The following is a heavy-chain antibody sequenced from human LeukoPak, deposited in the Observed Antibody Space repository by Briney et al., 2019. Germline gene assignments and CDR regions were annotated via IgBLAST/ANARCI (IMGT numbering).Heavy chain of an antibody. CDR2: IYSSGRT. Sequence: SETLSLTCTVSGVSIISTNSYWGWIRQSPRTGLEWIGNIYSSGRTYYNPSLNSRVAISIDMSENQFSLKLTSVTTADTAVYYCARKREGPATGIDYWGQGTLVTVSS. CDR3: ARKREGPATGIDY. D-gene: IGHD2-15*01. CDR1: GVSIISTNSY. V-gene: IGHV4-39*07. J-gene: IGHJ4*02.